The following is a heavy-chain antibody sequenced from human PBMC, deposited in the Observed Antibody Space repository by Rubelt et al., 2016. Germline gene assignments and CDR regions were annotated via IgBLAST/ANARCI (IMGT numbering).Heavy chain of an antibody. D-gene: IGHD2-15*01. CDR1: GGTFSSYA. J-gene: IGHJ4*02. Sequence: VKKPGSSVKVSCKASGGTFSSYAISWVRQAPGQGLEWMGGIIPIFGTANYAQKFQGRVTITADESTSTAYMELSSLRSEDTAVYYCATDLIVVVVAATQNYWGQGTLVTVSS. V-gene: IGHV1-69*01. CDR3: ATDLIVVVVAATQNY. CDR2: IIPIFGTA.